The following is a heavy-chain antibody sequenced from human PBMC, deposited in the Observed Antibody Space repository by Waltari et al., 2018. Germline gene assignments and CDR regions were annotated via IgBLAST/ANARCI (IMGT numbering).Heavy chain of an antibody. J-gene: IGHJ6*02. Sequence: QLQLQESGPGLVKPSETLSLTCTVSGGSISSSSYYWGWIRQPPGKGLAWIGSIYYSGSTYYNPSLKSRVTISVDTSKNQFSLKLSSVTAADTAVYYCASSGGSSWYPKYYYYGMDVWGQGTTVTVSS. CDR3: ASSGGSSWYPKYYYYGMDV. D-gene: IGHD6-13*01. CDR2: IYYSGST. CDR1: GGSISSSSYY. V-gene: IGHV4-39*01.